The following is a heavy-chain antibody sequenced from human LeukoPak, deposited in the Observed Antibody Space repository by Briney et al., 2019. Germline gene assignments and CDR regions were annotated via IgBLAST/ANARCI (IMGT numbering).Heavy chain of an antibody. CDR2: ISYDGSNK. Sequence: GGSLRLSCAASGFTFSSYGMHWVRQAPGKGLERVAVISYDGSNKYYADSVKGRFTISRDNAKNTLHLQMNSLRAEDTAVYYCARRSAAKDAFDIWGQGTKVTVSS. CDR3: ARRSAAKDAFDI. D-gene: IGHD6-25*01. CDR1: GFTFSSYG. V-gene: IGHV3-30*03. J-gene: IGHJ3*02.